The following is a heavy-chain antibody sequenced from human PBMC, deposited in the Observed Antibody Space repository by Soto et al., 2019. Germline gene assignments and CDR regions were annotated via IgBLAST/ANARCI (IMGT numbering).Heavy chain of an antibody. CDR2: IRYDGSKK. V-gene: IGHV3-33*01. J-gene: IGHJ5*02. D-gene: IGHD4-4*01. CDR1: GFRFSSCD. CDR3: ARDRGTTEIANVYDL. Sequence: QVQLVESGGGVVQPGRSLRLSCAASGFRFSSCDMHWVRQAPGKGLEWVTRIRYDGSKKYTAESVKGRFTISRDNSQNTQYLQMHSLGAEDTAVYYCARDRGTTEIANVYDLWGQGTLVTVSS.